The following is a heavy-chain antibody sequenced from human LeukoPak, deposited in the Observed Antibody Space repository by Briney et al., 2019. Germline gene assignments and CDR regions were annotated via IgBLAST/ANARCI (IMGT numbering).Heavy chain of an antibody. CDR2: IGSSSSYI. CDR3: ARDHSLARITMIVVVNNYYYYGMDV. D-gene: IGHD3-22*01. CDR1: GFTFSSYA. J-gene: IGHJ6*02. Sequence: GGSLRLSCAASGFTFSSYAMSWVRQAPGKGLEWVSSIGSSSSYIYYADSVKGRFTISRDNAKNSLYQQMNSLRAEDTAVYYCARDHSLARITMIVVVNNYYYYGMDVWGQGTTVAVSS. V-gene: IGHV3-21*01.